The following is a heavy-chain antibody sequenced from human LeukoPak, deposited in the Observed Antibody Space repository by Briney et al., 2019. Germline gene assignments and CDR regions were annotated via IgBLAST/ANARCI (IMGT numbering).Heavy chain of an antibody. D-gene: IGHD3-10*01. CDR3: ARYGSGSLGDYYFDY. CDR1: GGTFSSYA. Sequence: ASVKVSCKASGGTFSSYAISWVRQAPGQGLEWMGGIIPIFGTANYAQKFQGRVTITADGSTSTAYMELSSLRSEDTAVYYCARYGSGSLGDYYFDYWGQGTLVTVSS. V-gene: IGHV1-69*13. CDR2: IIPIFGTA. J-gene: IGHJ4*02.